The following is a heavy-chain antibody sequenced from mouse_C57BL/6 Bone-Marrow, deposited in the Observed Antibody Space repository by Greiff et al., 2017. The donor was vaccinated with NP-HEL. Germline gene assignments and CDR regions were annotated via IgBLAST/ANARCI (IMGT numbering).Heavy chain of an antibody. CDR2: INPSTGGT. CDR3: ARREWLLRGFCAY. CDR1: GYSFTGYY. Sequence: EVQLQQSGPELVKPGASVKISCKASGYSFTGYYMNWVKQSPEKSLEWIGEINPSTGGTTYNQKFKAKATLTVDKSSSTAYMQLKSLTSEDSAVYYCARREWLLRGFCAYWGQGTLVTVSA. D-gene: IGHD2-3*01. J-gene: IGHJ3*01. V-gene: IGHV1-42*01.